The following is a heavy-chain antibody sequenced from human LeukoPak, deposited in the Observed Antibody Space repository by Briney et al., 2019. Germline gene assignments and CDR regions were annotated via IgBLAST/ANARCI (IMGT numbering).Heavy chain of an antibody. CDR2: IKQDGSEK. D-gene: IGHD2-8*01. Sequence: AGGSLRLSCAASGFTFSSYWMSWVRQAPGKGLEWVANIKQDGSEKYYVDSVKGRFTISRDNAKNSLYLQMNSLRAEDTAVYHCARVRHCTNGVCLVFDYWGQGTLVTVSS. CDR3: ARVRHCTNGVCLVFDY. J-gene: IGHJ4*02. V-gene: IGHV3-7*01. CDR1: GFTFSSYW.